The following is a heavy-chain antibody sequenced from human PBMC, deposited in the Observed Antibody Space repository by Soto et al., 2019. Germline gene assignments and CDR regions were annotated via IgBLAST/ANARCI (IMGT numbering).Heavy chain of an antibody. CDR3: ARAVDAAMDPLDY. CDR2: TSDDGDIQ. J-gene: IGHJ4*02. D-gene: IGHD5-18*01. CDR1: GFDFRKYA. Sequence: GGSLRLSCAASGFDFRKYAMHWVRQSPGKGPEWVAITSDDGDIQYYADSVKGRFTISRDNSKNTLYLQMTTLRSEDAAVYFCARAVDAAMDPLDYWGQGTLVTVSS. V-gene: IGHV3-30-3*01.